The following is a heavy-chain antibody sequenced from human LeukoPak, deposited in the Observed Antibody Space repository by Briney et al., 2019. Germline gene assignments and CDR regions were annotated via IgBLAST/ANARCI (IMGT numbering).Heavy chain of an antibody. CDR3: ARVNYYDSSGYGYMDG. J-gene: IGHJ6*03. CDR2: IYTSGST. V-gene: IGHV4-4*07. D-gene: IGHD3-22*01. CDR1: GVSISSYY. Sequence: SETLSLTCTVSGVSISSYYWSWIRQPAGKGLEWIGRIYTSGSTNYNPSLKSRVTMSVDTSKNQFSLKLSSVTAADTAVYYCARVNYYDSSGYGYMDGWGEGTTVTVSS.